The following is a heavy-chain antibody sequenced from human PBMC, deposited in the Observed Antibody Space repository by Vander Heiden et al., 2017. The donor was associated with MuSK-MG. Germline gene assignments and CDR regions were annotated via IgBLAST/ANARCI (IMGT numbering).Heavy chain of an antibody. V-gene: IGHV1-69*01. CDR3: ARDPRPKGKGAKAWFDP. Sequence: QVQLVQSGAEVKKPGSSVKVSCKASGGTFSSYAISWVRQAPGQGLEWMGGIIPIFGTANYAQKFQGRVTITADESTSTAYMELSSLRSEDTAVYYCARDPRPKGKGAKAWFDPWGQGTLVTVSS. D-gene: IGHD3-10*01. CDR2: IIPIFGTA. CDR1: GGTFSSYA. J-gene: IGHJ5*02.